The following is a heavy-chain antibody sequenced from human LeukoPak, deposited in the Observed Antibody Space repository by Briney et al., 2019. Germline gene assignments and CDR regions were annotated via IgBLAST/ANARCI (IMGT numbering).Heavy chain of an antibody. J-gene: IGHJ4*02. Sequence: GGSLRLSCAASGNYWMHWVRQAPGKGLVWVSHINSDGSWTSYADSVKGRFTISRDNTKNTLYLQMNSLRAEDTAVYYCASPLGPLTEYWGQGTLVTVSS. CDR3: ASPLGPLTEY. CDR1: GNYW. D-gene: IGHD3-16*01. CDR2: INSDGSWT. V-gene: IGHV3-74*01.